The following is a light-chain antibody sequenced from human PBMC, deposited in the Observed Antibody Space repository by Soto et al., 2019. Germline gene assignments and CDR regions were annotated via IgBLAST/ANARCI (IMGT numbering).Light chain of an antibody. J-gene: IGKJ3*01. CDR1: QSINSRY. CDR3: QQFGSSPGFT. V-gene: IGKV3-20*01. Sequence: EIVLTQSPGTLSLSPGERATLSCRASQSINSRYLAWYQQKPGQAPRLLIYGASSRATGIPDRFGGSGSGTDFTLTISRLAPEDFAVYYCQQFGSSPGFTFGPGTKVDIK. CDR2: GAS.